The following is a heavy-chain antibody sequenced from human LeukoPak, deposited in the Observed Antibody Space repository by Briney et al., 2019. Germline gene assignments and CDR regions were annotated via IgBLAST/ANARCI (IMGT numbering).Heavy chain of an antibody. V-gene: IGHV3-11*05. CDR1: GFTFSDYY. CDR2: ISSSSSYT. D-gene: IGHD1-14*01. Sequence: PGGSLRLSCAASGFTFSDYYISRIRQAPGKGLEWVSYISSSSSYTNYADSVKGRFTISRDNAKNSLYLQMNSLRAEDTAVYYCARGTIEALPRDPWGQGTLVTVSS. J-gene: IGHJ5*02. CDR3: ARGTIEALPRDP.